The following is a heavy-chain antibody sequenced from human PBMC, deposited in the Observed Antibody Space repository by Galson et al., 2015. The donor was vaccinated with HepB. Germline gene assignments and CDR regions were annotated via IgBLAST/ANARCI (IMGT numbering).Heavy chain of an antibody. V-gene: IGHV3-23*01. CDR1: GFTFNYYA. J-gene: IGHJ4*02. CDR2: IHGSGSGA. CDR3: ARDLKASGAHYDSSGYFHEY. Sequence: SLRLSCAASGFTFNYYAVSGVRQAPGKGLEWVSAIHGSGSGAYYADSVKGRFTISRDNSKNTLYLQMNSLRAEDTAVYYCARDLKASGAHYDSSGYFHEYWGQGTLVTVSS. D-gene: IGHD3-22*01.